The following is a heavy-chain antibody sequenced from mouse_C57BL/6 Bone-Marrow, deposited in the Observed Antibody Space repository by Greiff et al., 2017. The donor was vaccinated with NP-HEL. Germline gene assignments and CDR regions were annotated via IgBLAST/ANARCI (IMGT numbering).Heavy chain of an antibody. V-gene: IGHV5-6*01. D-gene: IGHD2-3*01. J-gene: IGHJ2*01. Sequence: EVQLVESGGDLVKPGGSLKLSCAASGFTFSSYGMSWVRQTPDKRLEWVATISSGGSYTYYPDSVKGRFTISRDNAKNTLYLQMSSLKSEDTAMYYCVRRWYYFDYWGQGTTLTVSS. CDR2: ISSGGSYT. CDR3: VRRWYYFDY. CDR1: GFTFSSYG.